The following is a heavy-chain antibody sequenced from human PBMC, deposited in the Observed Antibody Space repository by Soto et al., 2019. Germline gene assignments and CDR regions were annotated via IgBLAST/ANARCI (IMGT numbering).Heavy chain of an antibody. CDR2: ITHSGST. Sequence: SDTLSLSCAVYVGSFRVSYWTWLRQPPGTGLEGMGEITHSGSTNYNPSLNSRVTISVDTSKNQFSLTLTSVTAADTAVYYCARDKITGLFDYWGQGTLVTVS. V-gene: IGHV4-34*01. CDR3: ARDKITGLFDY. J-gene: IGHJ4*02. CDR1: VGSFRVSY. D-gene: IGHD2-8*02.